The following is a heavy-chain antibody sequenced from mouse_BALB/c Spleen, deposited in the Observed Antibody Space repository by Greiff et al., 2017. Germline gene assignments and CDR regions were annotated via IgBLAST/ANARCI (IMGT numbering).Heavy chain of an antibody. J-gene: IGHJ3*01. V-gene: IGHV1S126*01. Sequence: QVQLKQPGAELVRPGASVKLSCKASGYTFTSYWINWVKQRPGQGLEWIGNIYPSDSYTNYNQKFKDKATLTVDKSSSTAYMQLSSPTSEDSAVYYCTRGLITTVVAPAYWGQGTLVTVSA. CDR1: GYTFTSYW. D-gene: IGHD1-1*01. CDR2: IYPSDSYT. CDR3: TRGLITTVVAPAY.